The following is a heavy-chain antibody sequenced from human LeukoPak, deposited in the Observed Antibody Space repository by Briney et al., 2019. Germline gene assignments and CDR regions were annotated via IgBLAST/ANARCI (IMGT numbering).Heavy chain of an antibody. D-gene: IGHD7-27*01. V-gene: IGHV3-23*01. CDR3: AKQELGIFQGSDY. J-gene: IGHJ4*02. Sequence: GGSLRLSCAASGFTFSTYAMSWVRQAPGKGLECVSALSGNGNTIYYADSVKGRFTISRDNSKNTLSLQMNSLRAEDTAVYYCAKQELGIFQGSDYWGQGTLVTVSS. CDR1: GFTFSTYA. CDR2: LSGNGNTI.